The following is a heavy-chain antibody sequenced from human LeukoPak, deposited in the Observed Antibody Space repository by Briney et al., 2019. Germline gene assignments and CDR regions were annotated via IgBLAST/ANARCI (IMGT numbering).Heavy chain of an antibody. CDR3: ARGGAYSLSYFDP. J-gene: IGHJ5*02. CDR2: IYTSGST. V-gene: IGHV4-4*09. CDR1: GGSISSYY. D-gene: IGHD3-10*01. Sequence: KPWETLSLTCTVSGGSISSYYWSWIRQPPGKGLEWIGYIYTSGSTNYNPSLKSRVTISVDTSKNQFSLKLSSVTAADTAVYYCARGGAYSLSYFDPWGQGTLVTVSS.